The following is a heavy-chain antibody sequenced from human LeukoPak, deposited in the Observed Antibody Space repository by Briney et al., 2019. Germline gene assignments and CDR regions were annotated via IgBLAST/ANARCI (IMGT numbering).Heavy chain of an antibody. CDR1: GYTFTGHY. Sequence: ASVKVSCKASGYTFTGHYMHWVRQAPGHGLEWMGWINPKTGVTKYAQNFQGRVTMTRDTSINTAYMEVSRLRSDGTAVFYCARDLAMYSPDLDYWGQGTLVTVSS. D-gene: IGHD1-26*01. J-gene: IGHJ4*02. V-gene: IGHV1-2*02. CDR3: ARDLAMYSPDLDY. CDR2: INPKTGVT.